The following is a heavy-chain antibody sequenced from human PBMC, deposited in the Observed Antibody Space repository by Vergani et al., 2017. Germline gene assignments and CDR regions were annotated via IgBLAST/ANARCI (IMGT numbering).Heavy chain of an antibody. V-gene: IGHV3-23*01. CDR2: LTGGGGST. J-gene: IGHJ4*02. D-gene: IGHD1-26*01. CDR1: GFTFSTYA. Sequence: EVQLLESGGSLKQPGGSVRLSCAASGFTFSTYAMHWVRQAPGKGLEWVSALTGGGGSTYYADSFKGRFIISRDNSRDTLYLQMNSLRPEDTATYYCVKAAASYENLLDSGGQGTLVTVS. CDR3: VKAAASYENLLDS.